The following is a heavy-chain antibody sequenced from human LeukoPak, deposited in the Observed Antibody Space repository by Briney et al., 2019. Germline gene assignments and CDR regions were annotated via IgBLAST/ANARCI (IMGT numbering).Heavy chain of an antibody. D-gene: IGHD2-2*01. CDR2: IIPIFGTA. V-gene: IGHV1-69*06. CDR1: GGTFSSYA. Sequence: SVKVSCKASGGTFSSYAISWVRQAPGQGLEWMGGIIPIFGTANYAQRFQGRVTMTEDTSTDTAYMELSSLRSEDTAVYFCATFRELGYCSSTSCPYDYWGQGTLVTVSS. CDR3: ATFRELGYCSSTSCPYDY. J-gene: IGHJ4*02.